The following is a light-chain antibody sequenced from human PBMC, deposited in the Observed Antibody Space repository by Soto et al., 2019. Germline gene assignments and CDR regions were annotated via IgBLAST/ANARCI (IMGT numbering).Light chain of an antibody. Sequence: QSALTQPASVSGSPGQTITISCTGTSSDVGGYNYVSWYQQYPGKAPKLLTYEVTNRPSGVSNRFSGSKSGNVASLTISELQAEDEADYYCSSYTSTNTPVVFGRGTKLTVL. CDR3: SSYTSTNTPVV. CDR2: EVT. CDR1: SSDVGGYNY. J-gene: IGLJ2*01. V-gene: IGLV2-14*01.